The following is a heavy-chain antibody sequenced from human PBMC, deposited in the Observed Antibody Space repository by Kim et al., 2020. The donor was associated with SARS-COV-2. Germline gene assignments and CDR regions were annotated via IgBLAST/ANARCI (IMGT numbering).Heavy chain of an antibody. V-gene: IGHV3-30*18. Sequence: GGSLRLSCAASGFTFSSYGMHWVRQAPGKGLEWVAVISYDGSNKYYADSVKGRFTISRDNSKNTLYLQMNSLRAEDTAVYYCAKDGEVVITGPPEPGTLDYWGQGTLVTVSS. J-gene: IGHJ4*02. D-gene: IGHD3-22*01. CDR2: ISYDGSNK. CDR3: AKDGEVVITGPPEPGTLDY. CDR1: GFTFSSYG.